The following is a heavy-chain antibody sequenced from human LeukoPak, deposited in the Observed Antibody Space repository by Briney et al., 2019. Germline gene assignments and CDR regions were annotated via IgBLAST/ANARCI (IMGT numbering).Heavy chain of an antibody. CDR2: INHSGST. Sequence: PSETLSLTCAVYGGSFSGYYWSWIRQPPGKGLEWIGEINHSGSTNYNPSLKSRVTISVDTSKNQFSLKLSSVTAAGTAVYYCARGRKQLERGDDFDYWGQGTLVTVSS. D-gene: IGHD1-1*01. V-gene: IGHV4-34*01. J-gene: IGHJ4*02. CDR3: ARGRKQLERGDDFDY. CDR1: GGSFSGYY.